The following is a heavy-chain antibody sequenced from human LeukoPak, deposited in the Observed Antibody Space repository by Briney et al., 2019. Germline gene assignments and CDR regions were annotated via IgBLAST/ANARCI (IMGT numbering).Heavy chain of an antibody. J-gene: IGHJ4*02. CDR1: GGTFSSYA. D-gene: IGHD2-2*01. CDR3: AAAYCSSTSCFIDY. Sequence: SVKVSCTASGGTFSSYAISWVRQAPGQGLEWMGGIIPIFGTANYAQKFQGRVTITADESTSTAYMELSSLRSEDTAVYYCAAAYCSSTSCFIDYWGQGTLVTVSS. V-gene: IGHV1-69*13. CDR2: IIPIFGTA.